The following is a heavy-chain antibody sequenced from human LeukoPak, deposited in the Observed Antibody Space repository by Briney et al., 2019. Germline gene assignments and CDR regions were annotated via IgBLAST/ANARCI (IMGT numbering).Heavy chain of an antibody. CDR2: INSDGSRT. J-gene: IGHJ6*03. D-gene: IGHD3-9*01. CDR3: ARDILTGYYMGYMDV. Sequence: GGSLRLSCAASGFTFSSYWMHWVRQAPGRGLVWVSRINSDGSRTTYADSVKGRFTISRDNAKNTLYLQMNSLRAEDTAVYYCARDILTGYYMGYMDVWGKGTTVTVSS. V-gene: IGHV3-74*01. CDR1: GFTFSSYW.